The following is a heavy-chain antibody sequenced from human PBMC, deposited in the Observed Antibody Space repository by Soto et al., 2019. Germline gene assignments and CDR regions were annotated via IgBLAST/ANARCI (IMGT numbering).Heavy chain of an antibody. D-gene: IGHD3-3*01. CDR2: IGYDGSSK. CDR1: EFTLSTYV. Sequence: QVQLVESGGGVVQPGRSLRLSCAASEFTLSTYVMHWVRQAPGKGLEWVALIGYDGSSKYYTDSVKGRFTVSRDNSKNTLSLKMTRLRAEDTAVYDCVRGTGRDFRRGHNYSYMDVWGKGTTVTVSS. V-gene: IGHV3-33*01. CDR3: VRGTGRDFRRGHNYSYMDV. J-gene: IGHJ6*03.